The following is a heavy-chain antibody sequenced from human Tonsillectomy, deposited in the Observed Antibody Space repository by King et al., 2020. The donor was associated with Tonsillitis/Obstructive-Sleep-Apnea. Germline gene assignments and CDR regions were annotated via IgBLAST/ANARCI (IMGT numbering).Heavy chain of an antibody. Sequence: VQLQESGPGLVKPSGTLSLTCAVSGGSISSSNWWSWVRQPPGKGLEWIGEIYPSGSTNDNPSLQSRVPISVDKTKNQFSLKLGSVTAADTAVYYCARNGYCSGGSCYDFDYWGQGTLVTVSS. V-gene: IGHV4-4*02. D-gene: IGHD2-15*01. CDR3: ARNGYCSGGSCYDFDY. J-gene: IGHJ4*02. CDR2: IYPSGST. CDR1: GGSISSSNW.